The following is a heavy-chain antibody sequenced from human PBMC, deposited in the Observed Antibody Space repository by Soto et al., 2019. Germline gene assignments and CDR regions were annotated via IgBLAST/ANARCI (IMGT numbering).Heavy chain of an antibody. CDR1: GYSFTSYW. CDR3: GRSGVAPYSGYGSDVFDI. CDR2: IYPGDSDT. V-gene: IGHV5-51*01. Sequence: GESLKISCKGSGYSFTSYWIGWVRQMPGKGLEWMGIIYPGDSDTRYSPSFQGQVTISADKSISTAYLQWSSLKASDTAMYYCGRSGVAPYSGYGSDVFDIWGQGKMVTVSS. D-gene: IGHD5-12*01. J-gene: IGHJ3*02.